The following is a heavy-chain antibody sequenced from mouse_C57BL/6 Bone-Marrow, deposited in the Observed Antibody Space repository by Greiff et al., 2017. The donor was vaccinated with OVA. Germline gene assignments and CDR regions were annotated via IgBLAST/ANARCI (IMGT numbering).Heavy chain of an antibody. J-gene: IGHJ2*01. CDR2: IHPNSGST. D-gene: IGHD1-1*01. CDR3: ARRGLITTVVATGGFDY. Sequence: VQLQQPGAELVKPGASVKLSCKASGYTFTSYWMHWVKQRPGQGLEWIGMIHPNSGSTNYNEKFKSKATLTVDKSSSTAYMQLSSLTSEDSAVYYCARRGLITTVVATGGFDYWGQGTTLTVSS. V-gene: IGHV1-64*01. CDR1: GYTFTSYW.